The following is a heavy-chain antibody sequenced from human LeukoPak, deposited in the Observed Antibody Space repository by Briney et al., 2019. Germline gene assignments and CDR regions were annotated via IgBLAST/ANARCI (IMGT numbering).Heavy chain of an antibody. CDR2: IYTSGST. V-gene: IGHV4-61*02. CDR1: GGSISSGNYY. CDR3: ARASLWELAAFDI. J-gene: IGHJ3*02. D-gene: IGHD1-1*01. Sequence: SETLSLTCTVSGGSISSGNYYWSWIRQPAGKGLEWIGRIYTSGSTNYNPSPKSRVTISVDTSKNQFSLKLSSVTAADTAVYYCARASLWELAAFDIWGQGTMVTVSS.